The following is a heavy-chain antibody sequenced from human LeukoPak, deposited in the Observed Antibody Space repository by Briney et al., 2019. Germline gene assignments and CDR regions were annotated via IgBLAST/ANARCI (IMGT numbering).Heavy chain of an antibody. CDR1: GGSISSGSYY. V-gene: IGHV4-61*02. J-gene: IGHJ3*02. CDR3: ARRYRDAFDI. D-gene: IGHD4-11*01. CDR2: ISTSGST. Sequence: SETLSLTCTVSGGSISSGSYYWNWIRQPAGKGLEWIGRISTSGSTNYNPSLQSRVTISVDTSKNQFSLTLSSVTAADTAVYYCARRYRDAFDIWGQGTMVTVSS.